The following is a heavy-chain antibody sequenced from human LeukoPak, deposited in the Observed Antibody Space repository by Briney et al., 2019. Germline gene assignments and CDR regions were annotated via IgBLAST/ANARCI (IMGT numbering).Heavy chain of an antibody. CDR3: ATAYATRSGWYLGGNY. V-gene: IGHV3-23*01. CDR2: ISGSGGST. D-gene: IGHD6-19*01. CDR1: GFTFSSYA. Sequence: GGSLILSCAASGFTFSSYAMSWVRQAPGKGLEWVSAISGSGGSTYYADSVKGRFTISRDNSKNTLYLQMNSLRAEDTAVYYCATAYATRSGWYLGGNYWGQGTLVTVSS. J-gene: IGHJ4*02.